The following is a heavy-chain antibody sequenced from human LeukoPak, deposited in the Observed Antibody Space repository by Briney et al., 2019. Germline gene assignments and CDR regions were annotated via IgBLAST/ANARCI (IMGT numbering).Heavy chain of an antibody. V-gene: IGHV4-39*07. CDR2: IYYSGST. J-gene: IGHJ4*02. Sequence: PSETLSLTCTVSGGSISSSSYYWGWIRQPPGKGLEWIGSIYYSGSTNYNPSLKSRVTISVDTSKNQFSLKLSSVTAADTAVYYCARGLTRGYWGQGTLVTVSS. CDR1: GGSISSSSYY. CDR3: ARGLTRGY. D-gene: IGHD4-11*01.